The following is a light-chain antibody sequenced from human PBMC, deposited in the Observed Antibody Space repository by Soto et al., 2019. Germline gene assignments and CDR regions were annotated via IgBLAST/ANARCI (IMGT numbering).Light chain of an antibody. CDR2: DAS. CDR1: QTISNW. J-gene: IGKJ1*01. CDR3: QQYNTYTWT. Sequence: DIQMTQSPSTLSASVGDRVTITCRASQTISNWVAWYQQKPGKAPKLLIHDASTLESGVPSRFSGSGSGTEFTLTISTLQPDDFAAYYCQQYNTYTWTFGQGTQVQIK. V-gene: IGKV1-5*01.